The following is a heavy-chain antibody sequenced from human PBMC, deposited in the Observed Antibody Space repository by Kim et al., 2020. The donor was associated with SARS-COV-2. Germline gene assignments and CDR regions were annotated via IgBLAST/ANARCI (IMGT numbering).Heavy chain of an antibody. V-gene: IGHV1-46*01. CDR3: AREGSYGTFDY. D-gene: IGHD5-18*01. J-gene: IGHJ4*02. Sequence: TRSQQKFQGRATRTRDTSTSTVDMELSSLRAEDTAVYYCAREGSYGTFDYWGQGTLVTVSS. CDR2: T.